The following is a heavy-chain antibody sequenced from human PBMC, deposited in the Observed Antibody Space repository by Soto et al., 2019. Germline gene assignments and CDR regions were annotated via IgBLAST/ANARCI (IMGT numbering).Heavy chain of an antibody. CDR1: GYTFTSYG. D-gene: IGHD3-22*01. CDR2: ISAYNGNT. V-gene: IGHV1-18*01. J-gene: IGHJ5*02. Sequence: ASVKVSCKASGYTFTSYGISWVRQAPGQGLEWMGWISAYNGNTNYAQKLQGRVTMTTDTSTSTAYMELRSLRSDDTAVYYCARDPYDSGGYNYNWFDPWGQGTLVTVSS. CDR3: ARDPYDSGGYNYNWFDP.